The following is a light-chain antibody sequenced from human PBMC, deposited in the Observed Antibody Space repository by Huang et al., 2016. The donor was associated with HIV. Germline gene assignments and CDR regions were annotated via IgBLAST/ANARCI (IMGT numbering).Light chain of an antibody. J-gene: IGKJ5*01. CDR1: QSVTSY. Sequence: ETVLTQSPATLSLSPGERATLHCRASQSVTSYLAWYQQKPGQTPRLLIYDASNRATVIPARFRCSGSWTDFTLTISSLEPEDFAVYYCQQRKYWPPITFGQGTRLEIK. V-gene: IGKV3-11*01. CDR3: QQRKYWPPIT. CDR2: DAS.